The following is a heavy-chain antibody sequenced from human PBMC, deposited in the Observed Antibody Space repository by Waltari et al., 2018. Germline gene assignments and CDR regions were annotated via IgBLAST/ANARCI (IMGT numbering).Heavy chain of an antibody. D-gene: IGHD1-26*01. CDR2: IYYSGNT. J-gene: IGHJ4*02. Sequence: QLQLQESGPGLVKPSETLSLTCTVSGGSISSSSYYWGWIRQPPGKGLEWIGSIYYSGNTYYNPSLKSRVTISVDTSKNQFSLKLSSVTAADTAVYYCARDRVGADGRVSFDYWGQGTLVTVSS. V-gene: IGHV4-39*07. CDR1: GGSISSSSYY. CDR3: ARDRVGADGRVSFDY.